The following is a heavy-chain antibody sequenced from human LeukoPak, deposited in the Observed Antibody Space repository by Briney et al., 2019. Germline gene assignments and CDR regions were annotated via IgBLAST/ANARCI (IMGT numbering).Heavy chain of an antibody. CDR2: IYTSGST. CDR1: GGSISSGSYY. J-gene: IGHJ4*02. Sequence: SQTLSLTCTVSGGSISSGSYYWSWIRQPAGKGLEWIGRIYTSGSTNYNPSLKSRVTISVDTSKNQFSLKLSSVTAAETTVYYCAREGEGYCSGGSCYGFDYWGQGTLVTVSS. CDR3: AREGEGYCSGGSCYGFDY. D-gene: IGHD2-15*01. V-gene: IGHV4-61*02.